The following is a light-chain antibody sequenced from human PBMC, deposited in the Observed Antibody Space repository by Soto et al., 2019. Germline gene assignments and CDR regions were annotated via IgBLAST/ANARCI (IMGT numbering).Light chain of an antibody. CDR1: SSDVGGYDY. Sequence: QSVLTQPASVSGSPGQSITISCTGSSSDVGGYDYVSWYQHHPGKAPKLMIHDVSNRPSGVSNRFSGSKSGNTASLTISGLQAEDEAVYYCSSYTSSSTPYVFGTGTKVTVL. CDR2: DVS. V-gene: IGLV2-14*03. CDR3: SSYTSSSTPYV. J-gene: IGLJ1*01.